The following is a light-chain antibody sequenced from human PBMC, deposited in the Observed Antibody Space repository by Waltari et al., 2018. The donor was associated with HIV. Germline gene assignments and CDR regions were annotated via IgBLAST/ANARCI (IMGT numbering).Light chain of an antibody. CDR3: QQYGRSPTA. CDR1: QTLTSTS. J-gene: IGKJ4*01. Sequence: EIVLTQSPATLYLSPGERATLSCKASQTLTSTSLAWYQQRPGQAPRLLLYGASSRGTGIPDRFSGSGSGTDFSLNITRLQPEDFAMYYCQQYGRSPTAFGGGTKVQMK. CDR2: GAS. V-gene: IGKV3-20*01.